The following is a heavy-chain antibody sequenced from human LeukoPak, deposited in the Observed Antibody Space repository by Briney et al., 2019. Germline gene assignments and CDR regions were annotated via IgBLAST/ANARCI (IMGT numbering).Heavy chain of an antibody. V-gene: IGHV4-38-2*02. CDR3: ARLGEDGDYYFDY. Sequence: SETLSLTCTVSGYSISSGYYWGWIRQPPGRGLEWIGEINHSGITNYNPSLKSRVTISVDTSKNQFSLKLSSVTAADTAVYYCARLGEDGDYYFDYWGPGNLVTVSS. CDR2: INHSGIT. J-gene: IGHJ4*02. CDR1: GYSISSGYY. D-gene: IGHD3-10*01.